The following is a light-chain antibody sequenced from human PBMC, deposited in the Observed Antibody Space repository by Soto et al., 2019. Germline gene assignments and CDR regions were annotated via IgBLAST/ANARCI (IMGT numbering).Light chain of an antibody. CDR3: QQYGHSLWT. Sequence: VLTQSPGTLSLSPGDMASLSCRASQSVSSGHLAWYQQKPGQAPRLLIYGASSRATGIPDRFSGSGSGTDFTLTISRLEPEDYAVYYCQQYGHSLWTFGQGTKVDI. J-gene: IGKJ1*01. CDR1: QSVSSGH. V-gene: IGKV3-20*01. CDR2: GAS.